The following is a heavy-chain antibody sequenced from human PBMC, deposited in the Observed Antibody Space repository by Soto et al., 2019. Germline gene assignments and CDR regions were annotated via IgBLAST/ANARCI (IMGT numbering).Heavy chain of an antibody. D-gene: IGHD3-3*01. CDR1: GFTFDDYA. CDR3: AKGFYYDFWSCYDY. V-gene: IGHV3-9*01. J-gene: IGHJ4*02. CDR2: ISWNSGSI. Sequence: EVQLVESGGGLVQPGRSLRLSCAASGFTFDDYAMHWVRQAPGKGLEWVSGISWNSGSIGYADSVKGRFTISRDNAKNSLYLQMNSLRAEDTALYYCAKGFYYDFWSCYDYWGQGTLVTVSS.